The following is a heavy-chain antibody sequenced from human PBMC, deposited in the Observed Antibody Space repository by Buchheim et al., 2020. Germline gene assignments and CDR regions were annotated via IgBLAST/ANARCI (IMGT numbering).Heavy chain of an antibody. J-gene: IGHJ6*02. CDR2: IYHSGST. Sequence: QVHLQESGPGLVKPSGTLSLTCAVSGYSISSSNWWTWVRQPPGKGLEWIGQIYHSGSTIYTSSLKSRVTISVDKSKNQFSLKLNSVTAADTAVYYCARDARRSSGSIYYGMDVWGQGTT. D-gene: IGHD3-3*02. V-gene: IGHV4-4*02. CDR3: ARDARRSSGSIYYGMDV. CDR1: GYSISSSNW.